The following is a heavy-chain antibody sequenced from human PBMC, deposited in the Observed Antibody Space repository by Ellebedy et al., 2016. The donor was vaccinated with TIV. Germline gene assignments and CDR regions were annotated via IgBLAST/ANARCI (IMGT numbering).Heavy chain of an antibody. J-gene: IGHJ6*02. D-gene: IGHD6-6*01. V-gene: IGHV1-46*01. Sequence: AASVTVSCKASGYIFTNYYMHWVRQPPGQGLEWLGVIDPNYGTTSYAQKFQGRVTMTSDTSTSTVYMRLSSLRSDDTAVYYCAREDLLSSSSSDHYGVDVWGQGTTVTVSS. CDR2: IDPNYGTT. CDR3: AREDLLSSSSSDHYGVDV. CDR1: GYIFTNYY.